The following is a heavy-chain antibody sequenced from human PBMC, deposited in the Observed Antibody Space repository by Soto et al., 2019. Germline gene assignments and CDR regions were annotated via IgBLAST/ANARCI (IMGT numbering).Heavy chain of an antibody. V-gene: IGHV1-2*02. CDR2: INPNSGGT. D-gene: IGHD4-17*01. CDR1: GYTFTGYY. CDR3: ARGDPMYGSWFDP. J-gene: IGHJ5*02. Sequence: ASVKVSCKASGYTFTGYYMHWVRQAPGQGLEWMGWINPNSGGTNYAQKFQGRVTMTRDTSISTAYMELSRLRSDDTAVYYCARGDPMYGSWFDPWGQGTLVTVPQ.